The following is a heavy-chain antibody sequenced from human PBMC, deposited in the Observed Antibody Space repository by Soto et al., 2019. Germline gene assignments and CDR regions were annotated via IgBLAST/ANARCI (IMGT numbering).Heavy chain of an antibody. J-gene: IGHJ4*02. CDR1: GGSISSSSYY. D-gene: IGHD3-9*01. CDR2: IYYSGST. V-gene: IGHV4-39*01. Sequence: PSETLSLTCTVSGGSISSSSYYWGWIRQPPGKGLEWIGTIYYSGSTYYNPSPKSRLTISVDTSKNQFSLKLSSVTAADTAVYYCARISVTGSKYFDYWGQGTLVTVSS. CDR3: ARISVTGSKYFDY.